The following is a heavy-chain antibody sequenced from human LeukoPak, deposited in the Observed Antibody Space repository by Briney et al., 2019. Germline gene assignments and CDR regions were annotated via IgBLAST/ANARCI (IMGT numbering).Heavy chain of an antibody. D-gene: IGHD1-14*01. Sequence: SGGSLRLSCAASGFTFSDYYMSWIRQAPGKGLEWVSYISSSGSTIYYADSVKGRFTISRDNAKNSLYLQMNRLRAEHSAVYYCARERPDYYYYMDVWGEGTTVTVSS. V-gene: IGHV3-11*04. CDR3: ARERPDYYYYMDV. J-gene: IGHJ6*03. CDR1: GFTFSDYY. CDR2: ISSSGSTI.